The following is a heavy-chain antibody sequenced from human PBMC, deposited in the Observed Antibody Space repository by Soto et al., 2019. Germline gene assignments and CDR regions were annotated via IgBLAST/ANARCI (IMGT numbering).Heavy chain of an antibody. J-gene: IGHJ3*02. CDR3: GRPMGRSFPNSLDI. D-gene: IGHD1-26*01. Sequence: GGSLRLSCAASGFTFSTYWMHWVRQAPGKGLVWVSRINSDGSSANYADSVKGRFTISRDNAKNTLYLQMNSLRVEDTAVYYCGRPMGRSFPNSLDIWGQGTMVTVS. CDR1: GFTFSTYW. V-gene: IGHV3-74*01. CDR2: INSDGSSA.